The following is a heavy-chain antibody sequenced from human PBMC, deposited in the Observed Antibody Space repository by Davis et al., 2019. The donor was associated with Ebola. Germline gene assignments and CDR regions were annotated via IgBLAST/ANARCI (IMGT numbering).Heavy chain of an antibody. CDR1: GFAFSSYG. D-gene: IGHD3-3*01. V-gene: IGHV3-30*18. J-gene: IGHJ4*02. Sequence: GSLRLSCAASGFAFSSYGMHWVRQAPGKGLEWVAIISFDGSNKYYADSVKGRFTISRDNSKNTVYLQMNSLRAEDTAVYYCAKDIPSFYDFWSGCFDYWGQGTLLTVSS. CDR2: ISFDGSNK. CDR3: AKDIPSFYDFWSGCFDY.